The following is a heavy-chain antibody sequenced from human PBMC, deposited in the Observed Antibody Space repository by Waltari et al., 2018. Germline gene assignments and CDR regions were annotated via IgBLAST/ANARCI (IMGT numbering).Heavy chain of an antibody. CDR2: IWYDGTNK. CDR1: GFTFSSYG. Sequence: QVQLVASGGGVVQPGRSLRLSCTASGFTFSSYGLLGVRQAPGKGLEWVARIWYDGTNKKYADCVRGRFTISRDNSKNTLYLQMNSLRVEDTAVYYCARGIADDWGQGTLVTVSS. V-gene: IGHV3-33*01. D-gene: IGHD6-13*01. CDR3: ARGIADD. J-gene: IGHJ4*02.